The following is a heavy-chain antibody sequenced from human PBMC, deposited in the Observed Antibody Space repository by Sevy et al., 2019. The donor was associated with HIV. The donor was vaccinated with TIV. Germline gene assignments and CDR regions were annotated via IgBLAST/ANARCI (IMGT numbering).Heavy chain of an antibody. CDR2: IWYDGSNK. V-gene: IGHV3-33*01. Sequence: GESLKISCAASGFNFSIYGMHWVRQAPGKGLEWVALIWYDGSNKYYADSVKGRFTISRDNSKNTLYLQMNSQRAEDTAVYYCARGRDYGNFDYWGQGTLVTVSS. CDR3: ARGRDYGNFDY. D-gene: IGHD4-17*01. J-gene: IGHJ4*02. CDR1: GFNFSIYG.